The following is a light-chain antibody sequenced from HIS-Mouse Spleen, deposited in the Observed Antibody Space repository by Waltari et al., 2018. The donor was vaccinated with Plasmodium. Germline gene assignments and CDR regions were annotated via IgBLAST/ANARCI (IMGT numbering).Light chain of an antibody. Sequence: QSALTQPASVSGSPGQSITISCTATSSDVGSYNLVSWYQQHPGKAPNLMIYEGSKRPSGVSNRFSGSKSGNTASLTISGLQAEDEADYYCCSYAGSSTFVVFGGGTKLTVL. V-gene: IGLV2-23*03. CDR1: SSDVGSYNL. J-gene: IGLJ2*01. CDR2: EGS. CDR3: CSYAGSSTFVV.